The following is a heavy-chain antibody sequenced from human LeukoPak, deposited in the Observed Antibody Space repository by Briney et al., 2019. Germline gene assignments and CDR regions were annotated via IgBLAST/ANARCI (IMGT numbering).Heavy chain of an antibody. CDR1: GFTVSNNH. J-gene: IGHJ4*02. V-gene: IGHV3-53*05. CDR3: SGWGGNSN. D-gene: IGHD4-23*01. Sequence: GGSLRLSCAASGFTVSNNHVSWVRQAPGKGPEWVSVLYGDGRIYYADSVKGRFTISRDNSKNTVYLQMNSLRPEDTAVYYCSGWGGNSNWGQGTLVTVSS. CDR2: LYGDGRI.